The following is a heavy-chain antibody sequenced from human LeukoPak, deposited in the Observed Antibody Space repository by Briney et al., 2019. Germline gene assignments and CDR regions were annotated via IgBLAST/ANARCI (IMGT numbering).Heavy chain of an antibody. J-gene: IGHJ4*02. CDR2: MSTSGSFI. V-gene: IGHV3-21*01. D-gene: IGHD3-10*01. CDR1: GFTFNTYN. CDR3: ARSYYGSGSRGY. Sequence: PGGSLRLSCAASGFTFNTYNMNWVRQAPGKGLEWVSSMSTSGSFIYYANSVKGRFTISRDNAKNSLYLQMNSLRAEDTAVYYCARSYYGSGSRGYWGQGTLVTVSS.